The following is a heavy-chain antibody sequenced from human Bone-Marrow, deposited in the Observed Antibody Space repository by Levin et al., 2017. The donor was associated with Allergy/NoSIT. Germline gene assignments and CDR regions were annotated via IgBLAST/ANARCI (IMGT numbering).Heavy chain of an antibody. D-gene: IGHD1-1*01. CDR2: IYPGDSDT. CDR3: ARRGRGKQRWFDP. Sequence: ASVKVSCKGSGYSFTTYWIGWVRQTPGKGLEWMGIIYPGDSDTRYSPAFQGQVTIPADKSINTAYLQWSSLKDSDTAMYYCARRGRGKQRWFDPWGQGTLVTVSS. J-gene: IGHJ5*02. V-gene: IGHV5-51*01. CDR1: GYSFTTYW.